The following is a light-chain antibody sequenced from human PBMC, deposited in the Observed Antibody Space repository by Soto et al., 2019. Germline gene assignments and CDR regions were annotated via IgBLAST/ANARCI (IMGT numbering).Light chain of an antibody. CDR1: QSVSSSY. Sequence: EIVLTQSPGTLSLSPGERATLSCRASQSVSSSYLAWYQLKPGQAPRLLIYGASSRATGVPDRFSGSGSGTDFTLTISRLEYEDAELYFCQQYGSSPFTLGPGTKVDIK. V-gene: IGKV3-20*01. CDR2: GAS. J-gene: IGKJ3*01. CDR3: QQYGSSPFT.